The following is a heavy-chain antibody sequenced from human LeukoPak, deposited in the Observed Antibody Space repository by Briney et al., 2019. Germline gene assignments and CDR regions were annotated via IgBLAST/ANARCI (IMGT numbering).Heavy chain of an antibody. V-gene: IGHV1-8*01. CDR2: MNPNSGNT. Sequence: ASVKVSCKASGYTFTSYDINWVRQATGQGLEWMGWMNPNSGNTGYAQKFQGRVTTTRNTSISTAYMELSSLRSEDTAVYYCARTYYYGSGSYRLDYYGMDVWGQGTTVTVSS. J-gene: IGHJ6*02. CDR3: ARTYYYGSGSYRLDYYGMDV. D-gene: IGHD3-10*01. CDR1: GYTFTSYD.